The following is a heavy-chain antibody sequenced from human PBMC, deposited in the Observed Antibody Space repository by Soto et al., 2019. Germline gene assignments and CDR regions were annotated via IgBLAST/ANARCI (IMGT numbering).Heavy chain of an antibody. CDR1: GFSVSSTY. CDR2: IYSGGGT. V-gene: IGHV3-66*01. CDR3: ARDYCSGGTCYSNY. Sequence: PGGSLRLSCAASGFSVSSTYMSWVRQAPGKGLEWVSAIYSGGGTYYAESVKGRFIISRDSSENTLHLQMNSLRAADTAVYYCARDYCSGGTCYSNYWGQGTLVTVSS. J-gene: IGHJ4*02. D-gene: IGHD2-15*01.